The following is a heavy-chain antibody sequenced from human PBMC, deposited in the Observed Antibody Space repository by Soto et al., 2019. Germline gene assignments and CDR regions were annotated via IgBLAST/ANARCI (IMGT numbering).Heavy chain of an antibody. CDR3: ARGGYGDYSDY. D-gene: IGHD4-17*01. V-gene: IGHV3-64*01. CDR2: ISSNGGST. Sequence: PGGSLRLSCAASGFTFSNYGINWVRQAPGKGLEYVSAISSNGGSTYYANSVKGRFTISRDNSKNTLYLQMGSLRAEDMAVYYCARGGYGDYSDYWGQGTLVTVSS. CDR1: GFTFSNYG. J-gene: IGHJ4*02.